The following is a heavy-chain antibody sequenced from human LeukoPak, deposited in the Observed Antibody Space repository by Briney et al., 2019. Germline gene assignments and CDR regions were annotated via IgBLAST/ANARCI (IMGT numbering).Heavy chain of an antibody. D-gene: IGHD5-18*01. CDR2: INHSGST. CDR1: VGSFSGYY. J-gene: IGHJ4*02. Sequence: AETLSLTCAVYVGSFSGYYWSWIRQPPGKGLEWIGEINHSGSTNYNPSLKSRVTISVDTSKNQFSLKLSSVTAADTAVYYCARGRSGYSYGPRFDYWGQGTLVTVSS. CDR3: ARGRSGYSYGPRFDY. V-gene: IGHV4-34*01.